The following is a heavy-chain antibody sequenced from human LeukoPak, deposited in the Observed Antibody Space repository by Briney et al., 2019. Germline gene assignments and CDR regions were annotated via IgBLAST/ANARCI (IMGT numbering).Heavy chain of an antibody. Sequence: PSETLSLTCTVSGGSISSYYWSWIRQPPGKGLEWIGYIYYSGSTNYNPSLKSRVTISVDTSKNQFSLKLSSVTAADTAVYYCARVSTMVQGTYYYYMDVWGKGTTVTVSS. CDR2: IYYSGST. CDR3: ARVSTMVQGTYYYYMDV. J-gene: IGHJ6*03. V-gene: IGHV4-59*01. CDR1: GGSISSYY. D-gene: IGHD3-10*01.